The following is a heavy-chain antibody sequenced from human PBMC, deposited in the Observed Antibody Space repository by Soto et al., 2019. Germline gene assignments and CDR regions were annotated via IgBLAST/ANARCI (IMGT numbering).Heavy chain of an antibody. CDR3: ARGGGYSYGYYYYYGMDV. D-gene: IGHD5-18*01. CDR1: GGSISSSNW. J-gene: IGHJ6*02. CDR2: IYHSGST. Sequence: SETLSLTCAVSGGSISSSNWWSWVRQPPGKGLEWIGEIYHSGSTNYNPSLKSRVTISVDKSKNQFSLKLSSVTAADTAVYYCARGGGYSYGYYYYYGMDVWGQGTTVT. V-gene: IGHV4-4*02.